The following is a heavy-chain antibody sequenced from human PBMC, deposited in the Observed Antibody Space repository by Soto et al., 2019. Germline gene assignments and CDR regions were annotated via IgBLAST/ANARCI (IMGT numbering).Heavy chain of an antibody. V-gene: IGHV1-3*01. CDR2: INAGNGNT. Sequence: QVPLVQSGAEVKKPGASVKVSCKASGYTFTSYAMHWVRQAPGQRLEWMGWINAGNGNTKYSQKFQGRVTITRDTSASTAYMELSSLRSEDTAVYYCAREVGYCSGGSCYVRYYYYYYMDVWGKGTTVTVSS. J-gene: IGHJ6*03. D-gene: IGHD2-15*01. CDR3: AREVGYCSGGSCYVRYYYYYYMDV. CDR1: GYTFTSYA.